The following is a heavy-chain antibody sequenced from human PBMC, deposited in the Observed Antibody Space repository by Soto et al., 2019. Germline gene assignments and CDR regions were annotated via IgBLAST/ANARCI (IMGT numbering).Heavy chain of an antibody. CDR2: ISSSGSTI. D-gene: IGHD4-17*01. Sequence: QVQLVESGGGLVKPGGSLRLSCAASGFTFSDYYMSWIRQAPGKGLEWVSYISSSGSTIYYADSVKGRFTISRDNAKNSLYLQMNSLRAEDTAVYYCARDTADYGDYEGPYYYYYGMDVRGQGTTVTVSS. CDR1: GFTFSDYY. V-gene: IGHV3-11*01. CDR3: ARDTADYGDYEGPYYYYYGMDV. J-gene: IGHJ6*02.